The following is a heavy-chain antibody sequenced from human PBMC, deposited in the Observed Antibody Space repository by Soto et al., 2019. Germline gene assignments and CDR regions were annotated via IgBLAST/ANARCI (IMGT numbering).Heavy chain of an antibody. D-gene: IGHD1-1*01. CDR1: GYTFSDYY. CDR3: AREPATAKPEGVDF. CDR2: INPNSGGT. Sequence: ASVKISCKASGYTFSDYYIHWVRQAPGQGLEWMGWINPNSGGTKYAPKFQGGVTMTRDTSITTAYMELSRLRSGDTAVYYCAREPATAKPEGVDFWGQGTLVTVSS. J-gene: IGHJ4*02. V-gene: IGHV1-2*02.